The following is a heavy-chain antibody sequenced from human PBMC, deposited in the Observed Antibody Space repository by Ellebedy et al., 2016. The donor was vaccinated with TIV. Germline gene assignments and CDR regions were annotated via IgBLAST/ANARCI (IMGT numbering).Heavy chain of an antibody. D-gene: IGHD3-10*01. CDR2: IKTDGSET. V-gene: IGHV3-7*01. CDR1: GFSFSNFW. Sequence: GESLKISCAAWGFSFSNFWMSWVRQAPGKGLEWVAHIKTDGSETYYVDSVKGRFTISRDDAKNSLYLQMNSLRDEDTAVYYCARDKSDYYGSGSFSFDYWGQGILVTVSS. J-gene: IGHJ4*02. CDR3: ARDKSDYYGSGSFSFDY.